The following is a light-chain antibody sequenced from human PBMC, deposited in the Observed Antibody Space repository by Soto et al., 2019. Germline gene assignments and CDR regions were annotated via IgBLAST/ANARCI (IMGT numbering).Light chain of an antibody. V-gene: IGKV3-15*01. J-gene: IGKJ1*01. CDR3: QQYVRAPWT. Sequence: EIVMTQSPATLSVSPGERATLSCRASQSVSRNLAWYQQRPGQAPRLLISGASTRATGIAARFSGSGSGTDFTLTISRLEPEDFAVYYCQQYVRAPWTFGQGTKVDI. CDR2: GAS. CDR1: QSVSRN.